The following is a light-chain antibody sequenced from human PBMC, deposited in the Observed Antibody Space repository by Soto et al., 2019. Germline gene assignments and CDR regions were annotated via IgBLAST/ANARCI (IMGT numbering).Light chain of an antibody. V-gene: IGKV3-11*01. Sequence: EIVLTQSPVTLSLSPGDRATLSCRPSQSVSSFLAWYQQKPDQPPRLLIYDVSNRAAGIPARFSGSGSGTDFTLTISSLEPEDFAVYYCQQRTDWPPVYTFGQGTKLEIK. CDR2: DVS. CDR1: QSVSSF. J-gene: IGKJ2*01. CDR3: QQRTDWPPVYT.